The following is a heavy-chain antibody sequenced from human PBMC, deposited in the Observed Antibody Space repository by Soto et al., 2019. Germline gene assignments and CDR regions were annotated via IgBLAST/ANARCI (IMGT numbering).Heavy chain of an antibody. V-gene: IGHV3-48*03. J-gene: IGHJ3*02. CDR1: GFTFSSHE. CDR3: ARELVVAATPAAFDI. Sequence: EVQLVESGGGLVQPGGSLRLSCAASGFTFSSHERNWVRQAPGKGLEWVSYISSSGSTIYYADSVKGRFTISRDNAKNSLYLQMNSLRAEDTAVYYCARELVVAATPAAFDIWGRGTMVTVSS. D-gene: IGHD2-15*01. CDR2: ISSSGSTI.